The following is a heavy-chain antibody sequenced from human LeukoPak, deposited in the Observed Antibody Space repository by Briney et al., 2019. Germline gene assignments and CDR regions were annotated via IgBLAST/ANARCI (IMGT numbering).Heavy chain of an antibody. Sequence: PGGSLRLSCAASGFAFSSYGMHWVRQAPGKGLEWVAFIRYDKSNKYYADSVKGRFTISRDNSKNTLYLQMNSLRAEDTAVYYCAKGGRSHGGNSGGIDYWGQGTLVTVSS. CDR1: GFAFSSYG. V-gene: IGHV3-30*02. CDR3: AKGGRSHGGNSGGIDY. D-gene: IGHD4-23*01. CDR2: IRYDKSNK. J-gene: IGHJ4*02.